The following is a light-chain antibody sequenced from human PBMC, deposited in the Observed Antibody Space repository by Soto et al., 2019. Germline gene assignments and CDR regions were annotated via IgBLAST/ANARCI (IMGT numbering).Light chain of an antibody. CDR1: QSVDRY. Sequence: EVVLTQSPDTLSLSPGERATLSCRASQSVDRYLAWYQQKPGQAPRLLIYDTSNRATGIPARFSGSGSGTDFTLTISSLEPEDFATYYCQQYNSYGWTFGQGTKVEIK. CDR2: DTS. J-gene: IGKJ1*01. CDR3: QQYNSYGWT. V-gene: IGKV3-11*01.